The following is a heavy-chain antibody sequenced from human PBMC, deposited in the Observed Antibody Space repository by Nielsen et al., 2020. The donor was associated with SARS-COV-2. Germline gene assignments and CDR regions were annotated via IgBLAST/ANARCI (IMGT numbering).Heavy chain of an antibody. CDR1: GFTFSDYY. V-gene: IGHV3-11*04. J-gene: IGHJ4*02. CDR2: ISSSGSTI. Sequence: GESLKISCAASGFTFSDYYMSWIRQAPGKGLEWVSYISSSGSTIYYADSVKGRFTISRDNAKNSLYLQMNSLRAEDTAVYYCARDPEGTVVNPLDYWGQGTLVTVSS. D-gene: IGHD4-23*01. CDR3: ARDPEGTVVNPLDY.